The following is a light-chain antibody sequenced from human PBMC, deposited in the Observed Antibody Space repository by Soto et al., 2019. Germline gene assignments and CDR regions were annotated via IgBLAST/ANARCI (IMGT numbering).Light chain of an antibody. CDR1: QSVSSY. CDR2: GAS. Sequence: EIVLTQSPGTLSLSPGERATLSCRASQSVSSYLAWYQQKPGQAPRLLISGASSRATGIPDRFSGSGSGTDFTLTISRLEPEDFAVYYCQQYGSSPGTFGGGTNVDIK. V-gene: IGKV3-20*01. J-gene: IGKJ4*01. CDR3: QQYGSSPGT.